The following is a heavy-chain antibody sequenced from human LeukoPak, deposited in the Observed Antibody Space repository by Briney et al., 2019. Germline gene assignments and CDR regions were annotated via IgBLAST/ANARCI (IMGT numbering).Heavy chain of an antibody. CDR1: GYSFTSYW. J-gene: IGHJ4*02. CDR3: ARPVELVGRLDY. CDR2: IYPGDSDT. D-gene: IGHD2-15*01. Sequence: HGESLKISCKGSGYSFTSYWIGWVRQMPGKGLEWMGIIYPGDSDTRYSPSFQGQVTISADKSISTAYLQWSRLKASATAMYYCARPVELVGRLDYWGQGTPVIVSS. V-gene: IGHV5-51*01.